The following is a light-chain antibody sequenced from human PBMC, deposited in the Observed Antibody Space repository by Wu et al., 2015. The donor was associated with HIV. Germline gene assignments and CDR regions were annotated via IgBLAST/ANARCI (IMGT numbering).Light chain of an antibody. J-gene: IGKJ2*01. CDR1: QSVYNN. CDR3: QQYNNWPPYT. Sequence: EILMTQSPATLSVSPGERATLSCKASQSVYNNLAWYQQKPGQAPRLLIYDASNRATGIPARFSGSGSGTEFTLTISSMQSEDFAVYYCQQYNNWPPYTFGQGTKLEIK. V-gene: IGKV3D-15*01. CDR2: DAS.